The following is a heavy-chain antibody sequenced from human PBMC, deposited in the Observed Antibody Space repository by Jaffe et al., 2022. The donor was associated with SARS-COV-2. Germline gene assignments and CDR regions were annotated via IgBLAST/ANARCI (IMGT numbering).Heavy chain of an antibody. CDR2: INNNGGST. D-gene: IGHD4-17*01. V-gene: IGHV3-64D*09. Sequence: EVQLVESGGGLVQPGGSLRLSCSASGFTFSNYAMHWVRQAPGKGLEYVSTINNNGGSTYYADSVKGRFTISRDNSKKTLYLQMTSLRAEDTAVYYCVTLTVTTNLGEDYWGQGTLVTVSS. CDR1: GFTFSNYA. CDR3: VTLTVTTNLGEDY. J-gene: IGHJ4*02.